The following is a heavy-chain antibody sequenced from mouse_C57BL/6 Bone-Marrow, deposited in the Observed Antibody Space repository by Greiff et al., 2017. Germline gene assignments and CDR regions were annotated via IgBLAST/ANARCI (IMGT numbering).Heavy chain of an antibody. J-gene: IGHJ4*01. CDR1: GYTFTSYW. Sequence: QVQLQQLGAELVKPGASVKRSCKASGYTFTSYWITWVKQRPGQGLEWIGDMYPGSGSTNYNEKFKSKATLTVDTSSSTAYMQLSSLTSEDSAVYYCARVMDYWGQGTSVTVSS. V-gene: IGHV1-55*01. CDR2: MYPGSGST. CDR3: ARVMDY.